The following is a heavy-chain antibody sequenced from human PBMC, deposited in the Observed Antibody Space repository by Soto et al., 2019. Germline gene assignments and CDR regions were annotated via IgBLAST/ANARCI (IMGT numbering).Heavy chain of an antibody. CDR3: ANSQYYERSDF. D-gene: IGHD3-22*01. Sequence: GASLRLSCAASGFIFSDYWMHWVRQAPGKGLVWVSRINSDGTSSKYADSVKGRFTISRDNAKRTLFLQMNSLRAEDTGVYYWANSQYYERSDFWGQGTLVTVSS. CDR1: GFIFSDYW. CDR2: INSDGTSS. J-gene: IGHJ4*02. V-gene: IGHV3-74*01.